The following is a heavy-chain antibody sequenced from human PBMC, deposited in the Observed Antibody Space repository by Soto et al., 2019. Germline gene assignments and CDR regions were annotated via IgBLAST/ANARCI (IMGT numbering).Heavy chain of an antibody. V-gene: IGHV1-69*12. Sequence: QVQLVQSGAEVKKPGSSVKVSCKASGGTFSSYAISWVRQAPGQGLEWMGGIIPIFGAANYAQKFQGRVTMTADDPKSTAGMEPSSPGSEDTAEYYCASETTSGDDSWARGTMFTVST. J-gene: IGHJ5*01. CDR3: ASETTSGDDS. CDR1: GGTFSSYA. D-gene: IGHD4-17*01. CDR2: IIPIFGAA.